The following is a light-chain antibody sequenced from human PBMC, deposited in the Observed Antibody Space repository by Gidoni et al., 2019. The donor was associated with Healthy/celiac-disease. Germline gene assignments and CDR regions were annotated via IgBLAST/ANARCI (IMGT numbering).Light chain of an antibody. CDR3: QQYNSYLWT. CDR1: QSISSW. CDR2: KAS. Sequence: DIQMTQCPSTLSASVGDRVTLSCRASQSISSWLAWYQQKPGKAPKLLIYKASSLESGVPTRFSGSGSGTEFTLTISSLQTEDFATYYCQQYNSYLWTFGQGTKVEIK. V-gene: IGKV1-5*03. J-gene: IGKJ1*01.